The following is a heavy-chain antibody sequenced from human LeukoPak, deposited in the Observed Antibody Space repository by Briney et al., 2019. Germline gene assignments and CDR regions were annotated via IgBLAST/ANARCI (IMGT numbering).Heavy chain of an antibody. Sequence: GGSLRLSCAASGFTFSDYYMSWIRQAPGRGLEWVSYISSSGSTIYYADSVKGRFTISRDNAKNSLYLQMNSLRAEDTAVYYCARDRALRRDAFDIWGQGTMVTVSS. CDR3: ARDRALRRDAFDI. J-gene: IGHJ3*02. V-gene: IGHV3-11*01. CDR2: ISSSGSTI. D-gene: IGHD3-10*01. CDR1: GFTFSDYY.